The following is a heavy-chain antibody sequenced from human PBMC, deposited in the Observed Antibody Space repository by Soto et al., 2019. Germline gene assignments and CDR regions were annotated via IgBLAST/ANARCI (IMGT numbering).Heavy chain of an antibody. CDR1: GFTFSTYG. Sequence: QVQLVESGGGVVQPGRSLRLSCAASGFTFSTYGMHWVRQAPGKGLEWLAVISNNGINKYYADSVKGRFTIARDNSKDTLFLKMNSLRGEDTAIYYCARVIRADSTSSNFYYYSGLDVWGQGTTFTVSS. D-gene: IGHD6-6*01. CDR2: ISNNGINK. J-gene: IGHJ6*02. CDR3: ARVIRADSTSSNFYYYSGLDV. V-gene: IGHV3-30*03.